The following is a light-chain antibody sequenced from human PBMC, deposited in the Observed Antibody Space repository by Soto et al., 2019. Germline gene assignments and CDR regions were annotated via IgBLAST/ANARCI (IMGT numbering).Light chain of an antibody. CDR3: QQLNSYPFT. CDR2: AAS. Sequence: DIQLTQSPSFLSACVGDRVTITCRASQGISSYLAWYQQKPGKAPKLLIYAASTLQSGVPSRFSVSGSGTEFTLTISSLQPEDFATYYCQQLNSYPFTFGGGSKVEIK. CDR1: QGISSY. J-gene: IGKJ4*01. V-gene: IGKV1-9*01.